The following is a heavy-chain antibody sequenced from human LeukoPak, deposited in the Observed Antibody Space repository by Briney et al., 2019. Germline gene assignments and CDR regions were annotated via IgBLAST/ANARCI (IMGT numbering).Heavy chain of an antibody. CDR2: IRSKANSYAT. V-gene: IGHV3-73*01. J-gene: IGHJ4*02. CDR1: GFTFSGSA. CDR3: ASRDGEGKDY. Sequence: GGSLRLSCAASGFTFSGSAMHWVRQASGKGLEWVGRIRSKANSYATAYAASVKGRFTISRDDSKNTAYLQMNSLKTEDTAVYYCASRDGEGKDYWGQGTLVTVSS.